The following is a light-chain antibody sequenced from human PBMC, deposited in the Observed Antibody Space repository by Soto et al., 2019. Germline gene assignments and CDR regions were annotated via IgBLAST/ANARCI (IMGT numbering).Light chain of an antibody. J-gene: IGKJ1*01. V-gene: IGKV3-20*01. CDR1: QSVGSSY. CDR3: QQFGSSRWT. CDR2: GAS. Sequence: EIVLTQSPGTLSLSPGERATLSCRASQSVGSSYLAWYQQKPGQPPRLLIYGASSRATGIPDRFSGSGSGTDYTLTTSRLEPEDFAVYYCQQFGSSRWTFGQGTKVEIK.